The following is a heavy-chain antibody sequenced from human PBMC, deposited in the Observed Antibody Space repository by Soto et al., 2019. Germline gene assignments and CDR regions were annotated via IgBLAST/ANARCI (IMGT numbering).Heavy chain of an antibody. Sequence: EVQLVESGGGLVKPGGSLRLSCAASGFTFSRYSMNWVRQAPGKGLEWVSSISTSSYTYYADSVKGRFTISRDNAKNSLYLQMNSLRAEDTAVYYCASSDFGDYVIFDYWGQGTLVTVSS. CDR3: ASSDFGDYVIFDY. CDR2: ISTSSYT. J-gene: IGHJ4*02. V-gene: IGHV3-21*01. CDR1: GFTFSRYS. D-gene: IGHD4-17*01.